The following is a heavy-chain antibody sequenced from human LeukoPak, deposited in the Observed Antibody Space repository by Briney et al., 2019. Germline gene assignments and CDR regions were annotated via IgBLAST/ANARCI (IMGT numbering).Heavy chain of an antibody. D-gene: IGHD2-2*01. V-gene: IGHV4-39*01. J-gene: IGHJ4*02. CDR3: ARHTQGSSSASFDY. CDR2: VYYSGRT. Sequence: SETLSLTCTVSGGSISNRNYYWGWIRQPPGKGLEWIGTVYYSGRTFYNPSLKSRVTISVDTSKNQFSLELSSVTAADTAVYYCARHTQGSSSASFDYWGQGTLVTVSS. CDR1: GGSISNRNYY.